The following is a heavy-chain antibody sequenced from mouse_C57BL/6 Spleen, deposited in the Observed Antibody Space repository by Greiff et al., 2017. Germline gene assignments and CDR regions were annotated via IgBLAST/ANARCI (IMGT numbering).Heavy chain of an antibody. CDR3: ARSLTGHFDY. V-gene: IGHV5-17*01. D-gene: IGHD4-1*01. CDR1: GFTFSDYG. J-gene: IGHJ2*01. Sequence: EVKVVESGGGLVKPGGSLKLSCAASGFTFSDYGMHWVRQAPEKGLEWVGQISSGGSTIYYADTVKGRVTITRANAKNPLFLQMTSLRSADTALYYCARSLTGHFDYWGQGTTLTVSS. CDR2: ISSGGSTI.